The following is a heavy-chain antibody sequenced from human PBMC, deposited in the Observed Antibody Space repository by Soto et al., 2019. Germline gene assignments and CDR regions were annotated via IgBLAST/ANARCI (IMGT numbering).Heavy chain of an antibody. CDR3: AKVDERSPLYYGMDV. CDR2: IGGSGSST. D-gene: IGHD3-9*01. J-gene: IGHJ6*02. Sequence: LRLSCAACGFTFSSYAMSWVRQAPGKGLEWVSVIGGSGSSTYYADSVKGRFTVSRDNSKNTLYLQMNSLRAEDTAIYYCAKVDERSPLYYGMDVWGQGTTVTVS. CDR1: GFTFSSYA. V-gene: IGHV3-23*01.